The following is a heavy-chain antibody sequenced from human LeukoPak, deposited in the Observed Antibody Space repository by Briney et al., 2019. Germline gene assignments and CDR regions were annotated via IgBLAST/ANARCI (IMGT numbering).Heavy chain of an antibody. Sequence: SETLSLTCTVSGGSISSYYWSWIRQPPGKGLEWIGYIYYSGSTNYNPSLKSRVTISVDTSKNQFSLKLSSVTAADTAVYYCARGAIARLPTFDYWGQGALVTVSS. CDR2: IYYSGST. J-gene: IGHJ4*02. CDR3: ARGAIARLPTFDY. CDR1: GGSISSYY. V-gene: IGHV4-59*01. D-gene: IGHD6-6*01.